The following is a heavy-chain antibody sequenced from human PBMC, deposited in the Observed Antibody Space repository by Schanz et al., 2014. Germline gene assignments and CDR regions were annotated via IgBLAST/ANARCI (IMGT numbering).Heavy chain of an antibody. CDR3: TTGGRRGYSHYFYGMDV. CDR1: GFTFGDYA. J-gene: IGHJ6*02. CDR2: IRSKAYGGTT. V-gene: IGHV3-49*04. D-gene: IGHD5-18*01. Sequence: EVQLVESGGGLVQPGRSLRLSCMASGFTFGDYAMSWVRQAPGKGLEWVGFIRSKAYGGTTEYAASVKGRFTVSRDDSGSIAYVQMTSLKTADAAVSYCTTGGRRGYSHYFYGMDVWGQGTTVTVSS.